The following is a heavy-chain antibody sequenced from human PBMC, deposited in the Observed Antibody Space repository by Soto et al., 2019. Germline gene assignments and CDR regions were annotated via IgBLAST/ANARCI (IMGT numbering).Heavy chain of an antibody. CDR2: INAGNGNT. V-gene: IGHV1-3*05. Sequence: QVQLVQSGAEEKKPGASVKVSCKASGYTFTSYAMHWVRQAPGQRLEWMGWINAGNGNTKYPQKFQGRVTITRDTSGSRAYMELSSLRSEDTAVYYCARDPSYYGMDVWGQGTTVTVSS. CDR1: GYTFTSYA. CDR3: ARDPSYYGMDV. J-gene: IGHJ6*02.